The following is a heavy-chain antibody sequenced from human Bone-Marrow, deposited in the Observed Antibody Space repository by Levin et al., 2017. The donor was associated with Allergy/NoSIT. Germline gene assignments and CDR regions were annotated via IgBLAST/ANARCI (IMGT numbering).Heavy chain of an antibody. Sequence: GGSLRLSCAAPGFTFSDYYMSWIRQAPGQGLEWLSYISGSSSYTNNADSVKGRFTISRDNTKNSLYLQMNSLRAEDTAVYYCARIKWRLTGYYIDYWGQGTLVTVSS. J-gene: IGHJ4*02. D-gene: IGHD3-9*01. CDR3: ARIKWRLTGYYIDY. CDR2: ISGSSSYT. V-gene: IGHV3-11*03. CDR1: GFTFSDYY.